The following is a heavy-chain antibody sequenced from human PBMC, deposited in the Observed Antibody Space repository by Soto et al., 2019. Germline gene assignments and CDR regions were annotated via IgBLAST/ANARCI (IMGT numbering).Heavy chain of an antibody. D-gene: IGHD2-2*01. J-gene: IGHJ4*02. Sequence: QVQMMQSGAAVKKPGASVKVSCKASGYTFTSYDITWVRQATGQGLEWMGWMNPNSGRTVYSQKFQGRVTMTMNTSISTAYMELSSLRSGETALYFCARGYTSRRNPGNLDYWGQGTLVTVSS. CDR1: GYTFTSYD. CDR3: ARGYTSRRNPGNLDY. V-gene: IGHV1-8*01. CDR2: MNPNSGRT.